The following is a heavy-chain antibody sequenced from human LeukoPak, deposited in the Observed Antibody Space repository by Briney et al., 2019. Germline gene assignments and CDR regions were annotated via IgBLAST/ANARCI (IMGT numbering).Heavy chain of an antibody. CDR1: GFIFSPFW. CDR3: ARISTSYYYYMDV. J-gene: IGHJ6*03. Sequence: PGGSLRLSCAASGFIFSPFWMTWVRQAPGKGLEWVANIKPDGSEKYYVDSVKGRFTISRDDAQNSLYLQMNSLRVEDTAVYYCARISTSYYYYMDVWGKGTTVTVSS. CDR2: IKPDGSEK. V-gene: IGHV3-7*01. D-gene: IGHD2-2*01.